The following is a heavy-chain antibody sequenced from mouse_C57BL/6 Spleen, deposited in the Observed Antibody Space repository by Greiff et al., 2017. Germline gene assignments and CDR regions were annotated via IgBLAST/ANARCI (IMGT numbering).Heavy chain of an antibody. V-gene: IGHV1-82*01. Sequence: VQLQESGPELVKPGASVKISCKASGYAFSSSWMNWVKQRPGKGLEWIGRIYPGDGDTNYNGKFKGKATLTADKSSSTAYMQLSSLTSEDSAVYFCARSIYGSSNYYAMDYWGQGTSVTVSS. D-gene: IGHD1-1*01. CDR3: ARSIYGSSNYYAMDY. CDR2: IYPGDGDT. J-gene: IGHJ4*01. CDR1: GYAFSSSW.